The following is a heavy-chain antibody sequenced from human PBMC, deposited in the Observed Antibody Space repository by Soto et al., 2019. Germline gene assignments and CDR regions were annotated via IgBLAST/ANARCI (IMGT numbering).Heavy chain of an antibody. CDR1: GFFFSTYA. D-gene: IGHD4-17*01. Sequence: GGSLRLSCAASGFFFSTYAMNWVRQAPGKGLEWVSAISNNGYDTYYAEPVRGRFTISRDNSINTLYLQMSRLRTEDTAVYYCAHPRGYGVFDAVDIWGQGTMVTVSS. CDR3: AHPRGYGVFDAVDI. CDR2: ISNNGYDT. V-gene: IGHV3-23*01. J-gene: IGHJ3*02.